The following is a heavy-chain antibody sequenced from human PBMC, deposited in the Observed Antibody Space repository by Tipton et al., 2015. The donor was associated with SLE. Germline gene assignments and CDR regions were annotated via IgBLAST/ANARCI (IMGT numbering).Heavy chain of an antibody. Sequence: TLSLTCTVSGGSISSYYWSWIRQPPGKGLEWIGYIYYSGSTNYNPSLKSRVTISVDTSKNQFSLKLSSVTAADTAVYYCARERRSYSSSSSGMDVWDQGTTVTVSS. CDR1: GGSISSYY. V-gene: IGHV4-59*01. CDR2: IYYSGST. CDR3: ARERRSYSSSSSGMDV. J-gene: IGHJ6*02. D-gene: IGHD6-13*01.